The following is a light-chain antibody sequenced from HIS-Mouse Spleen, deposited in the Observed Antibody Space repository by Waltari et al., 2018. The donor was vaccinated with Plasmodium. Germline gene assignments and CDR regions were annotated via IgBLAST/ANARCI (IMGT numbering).Light chain of an antibody. Sequence: SYELTQPPSVSVSPGQTARLTCSGRALPKNYAYWYQQKSRQAPALVIYEDSKRPSGIPERFSGSSSGTMATLTISGAQVEDEADYYCYSTDSSGNHRVFGGGTKLTVL. V-gene: IGLV3-10*01. CDR2: EDS. CDR3: YSTDSSGNHRV. CDR1: ALPKNY. J-gene: IGLJ3*02.